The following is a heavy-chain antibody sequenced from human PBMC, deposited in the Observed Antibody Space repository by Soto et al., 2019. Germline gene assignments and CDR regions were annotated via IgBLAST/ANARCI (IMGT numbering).Heavy chain of an antibody. V-gene: IGHV3-23*01. CDR2: ISGSGDVT. CDR1: GFTFSNYG. J-gene: IGHJ4*02. D-gene: IGHD3-10*01. Sequence: VQLLESGGGLVQPGGSLRLSCAASGFTFSNYGMSWVRQAPGKGLEWVSFISGSGDVTYYAGSVKGRFTISRDNSKSTLHLQMNSLRAEDTALYYCAKGLGEFASAPDFWGQGTLVTVSS. CDR3: AKGLGEFASAPDF.